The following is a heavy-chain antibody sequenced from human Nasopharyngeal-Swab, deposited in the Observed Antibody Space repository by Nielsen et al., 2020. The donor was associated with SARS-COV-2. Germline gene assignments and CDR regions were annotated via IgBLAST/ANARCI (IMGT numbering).Heavy chain of an antibody. CDR1: GFTFSSYS. CDR3: ARRYSGYEDYFDY. D-gene: IGHD5-12*01. Sequence: GESLKISCVASGFTFSSYSMNWVRQAPGKGLEWVSYISSSSSTIYYADSVKGRFTISRDNAKNSLYLQMNSLRAEDTAVYYCARRYSGYEDYFDYWGQGTLVTVSS. J-gene: IGHJ4*02. V-gene: IGHV3-48*04. CDR2: ISSSSSTI.